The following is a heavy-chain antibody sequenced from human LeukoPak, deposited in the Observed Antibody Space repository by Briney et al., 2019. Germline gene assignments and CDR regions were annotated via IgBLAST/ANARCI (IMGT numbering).Heavy chain of an antibody. CDR1: GFTFSSYA. J-gene: IGHJ4*02. D-gene: IGHD6-19*01. CDR2: ISGSGGST. V-gene: IGHV3-23*01. Sequence: GGSLRLSCAASGFTFSSYAMSWVRQTPGKGLEWASAISGSGGSTYYADSVKGRFTISRDNSKNTLYLQMNSLRAEDTAVYYCAKDSSGWYGFDYWGQGTLVTVSS. CDR3: AKDSSGWYGFDY.